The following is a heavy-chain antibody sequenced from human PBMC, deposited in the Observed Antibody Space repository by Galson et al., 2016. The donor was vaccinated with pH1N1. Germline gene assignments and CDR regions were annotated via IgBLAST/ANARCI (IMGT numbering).Heavy chain of an antibody. CDR2: VSSTSTYT. V-gene: IGHV3-11*06. Sequence: SLRLSCAASGFTFSDYCMSWIRQAPGKGLEWISYVSSTSTYTKYADSVEGRFTISRDNAKNSLYLQMSSLRAEDTAVYYCARGESSDFWSGLYGTDVWGLGTTVTVSS. D-gene: IGHD3-3*01. CDR3: ARGESSDFWSGLYGTDV. J-gene: IGHJ6*02. CDR1: GFTFSDYC.